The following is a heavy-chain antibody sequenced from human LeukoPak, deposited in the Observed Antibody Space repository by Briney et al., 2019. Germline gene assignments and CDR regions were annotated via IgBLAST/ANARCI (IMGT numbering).Heavy chain of an antibody. Sequence: GRSLRLSCAASGFTFNSYGMHWVRQAPGKGLEWVAVISDDGSNKYYADSVKGRFTISRDNSKNTLYLQMNSLRAEDTAVYYCAKLGGGYSYGYSGEVTDYWGQGTLVTVPS. CDR1: GFTFNSYG. J-gene: IGHJ4*02. CDR3: AKLGGGYSYGYSGEVTDY. CDR2: ISDDGSNK. V-gene: IGHV3-30*18. D-gene: IGHD5-18*01.